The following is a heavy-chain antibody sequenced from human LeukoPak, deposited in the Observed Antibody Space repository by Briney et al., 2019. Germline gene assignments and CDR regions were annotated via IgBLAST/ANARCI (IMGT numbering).Heavy chain of an antibody. CDR2: ISGDGGST. Sequence: GGSLRLSCAASGFTFDDYAMHWVRQAPGKGLEWVSLISGDGGSTYYADSVKGRFTISRDNSKNSLYLQMNSLRTEDTALYYCSSGYYYDEYFQNWPQGTLVTVSS. J-gene: IGHJ1*01. D-gene: IGHD3-22*01. CDR1: GFTFDDYA. V-gene: IGHV3-43*02. CDR3: SSGYYYDEYFQN.